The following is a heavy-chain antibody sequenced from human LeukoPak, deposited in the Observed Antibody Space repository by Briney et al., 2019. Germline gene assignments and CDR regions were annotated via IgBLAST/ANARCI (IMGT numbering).Heavy chain of an antibody. J-gene: IGHJ3*01. CDR1: GDSISYYY. V-gene: IGHV4-59*01. D-gene: IGHD1-26*01. CDR3: ARDPPRGSGRAFDV. CDR2: IYHSENT. Sequence: SETLSLTCTVSGDSISYYYWSWIWQPPGKGLEWIGSIYHSENTNYNPSLESRVTISVDTSKNQFSLVLRSVTPADTAVYYCARDPPRGSGRAFDVWGQGTLVTVSS.